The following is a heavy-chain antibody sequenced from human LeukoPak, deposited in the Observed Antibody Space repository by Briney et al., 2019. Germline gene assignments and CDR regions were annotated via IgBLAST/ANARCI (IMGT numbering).Heavy chain of an antibody. CDR3: AREITGDSPFDY. J-gene: IGHJ4*02. CDR1: GGTFSSYA. CDR2: IIPILGIA. D-gene: IGHD7-27*01. Sequence: SVKVSCKASGGTFSSYAISWVRQAPGQGLEWMGRIIPILGIANYAQKFQGRVTITADKSTSTAYMELSSLRSEDTAVYYCAREITGDSPFDYWGQGTLATVSS. V-gene: IGHV1-69*04.